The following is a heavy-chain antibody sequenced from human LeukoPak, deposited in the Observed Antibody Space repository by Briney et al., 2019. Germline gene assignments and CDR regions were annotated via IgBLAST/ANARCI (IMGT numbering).Heavy chain of an antibody. V-gene: IGHV3-23*01. CDR3: AKAYSSGWHRALDY. CDR2: ISGSGGST. Sequence: GGTLRLSCAASGFTFSSYGMSWVRQAPGKGLEWVSAISGSGGSTYYADSVKGRFTISRDNPKNTLYLQMNSLRAEDTAVYYCAKAYSSGWHRALDYWGQGTLVTVSS. CDR1: GFTFSSYG. D-gene: IGHD6-19*01. J-gene: IGHJ4*02.